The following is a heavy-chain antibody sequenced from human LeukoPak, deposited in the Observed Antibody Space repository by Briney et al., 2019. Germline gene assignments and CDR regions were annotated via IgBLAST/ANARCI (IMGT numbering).Heavy chain of an antibody. CDR2: IIPIFGTA. CDR3: ARGGRPYYDILTGPFFDY. Sequence: GASVKVSCKASGGTFSSYAISWVRQAPGQGLEWMGGIIPIFGTANYAQKFQGRVTITADESTSTAYMELSSLRSEDTAVYYCARGGRPYYDILTGPFFDYWGQGTLVTVSS. V-gene: IGHV1-69*13. J-gene: IGHJ4*02. CDR1: GGTFSSYA. D-gene: IGHD3-9*01.